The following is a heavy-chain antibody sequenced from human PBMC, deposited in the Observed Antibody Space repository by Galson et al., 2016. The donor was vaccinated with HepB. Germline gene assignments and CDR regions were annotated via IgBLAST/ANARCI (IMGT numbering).Heavy chain of an antibody. CDR3: ASGIGGWPHGMDV. Sequence: SLRLSCAASGFTFSSYAMNWVRLLPGKGLEWVSGITIGGTKTFYADSVKGRFTISRDNPKSQLYLQMNSLTDRDTAINYSASGIGGWPHGMDVWGQGTAGNVSS. CDR2: ITIGGTKT. CDR1: GFTFSSYA. J-gene: IGHJ6*02. D-gene: IGHD6-19*01. V-gene: IGHV3-23*01.